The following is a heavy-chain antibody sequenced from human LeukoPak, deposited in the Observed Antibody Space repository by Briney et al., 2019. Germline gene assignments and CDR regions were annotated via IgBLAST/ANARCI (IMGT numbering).Heavy chain of an antibody. Sequence: GGSLRLSCAASGFIFNSHSMNWVRQAPGKGLEWVSSISSTSSYIYYADSVKSRFTISRDNAKNSLYLQMNSLRAEDTAVYYCARHRTASDYWGQGTLVTVSS. CDR1: GFIFNSHS. CDR2: ISSTSSYI. D-gene: IGHD3-16*02. J-gene: IGHJ4*02. CDR3: ARHRTASDY. V-gene: IGHV3-21*01.